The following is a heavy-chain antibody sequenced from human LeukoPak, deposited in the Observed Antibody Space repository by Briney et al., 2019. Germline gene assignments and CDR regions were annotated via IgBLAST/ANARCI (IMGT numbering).Heavy chain of an antibody. CDR3: AAISYLAFDI. D-gene: IGHD2/OR15-2a*01. CDR1: GLTFSDYY. J-gene: IGHJ3*02. V-gene: IGHV3-11*01. CDR2: ISPSGSSI. Sequence: GGSLRLSCAVSGLTFSDYYMSWTRQAPGKGPELVSYISPSGSSIFYVDSVKGRFTISRDNAKNSLYLQMNSLRADDTAVYYCAAISYLAFDIWGQGTMVTVSS.